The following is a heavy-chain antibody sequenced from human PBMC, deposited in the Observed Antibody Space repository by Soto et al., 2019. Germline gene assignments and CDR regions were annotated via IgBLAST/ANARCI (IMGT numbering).Heavy chain of an antibody. CDR3: AAPYTTGFQAYEF. V-gene: IGHV1-24*01. D-gene: IGHD2-8*02. CDR1: GDTLSELS. Sequence: ASVKVSCKVSGDTLSELSMYWVRQAPGKGLEWMGGFDPEDGETVYAQKFQGRVSMTDDTSTDTAYMELSSLRSEDTAVYYCAAPYTTGFQAYEFRGQGTLVTVSS. J-gene: IGHJ4*02. CDR2: FDPEDGET.